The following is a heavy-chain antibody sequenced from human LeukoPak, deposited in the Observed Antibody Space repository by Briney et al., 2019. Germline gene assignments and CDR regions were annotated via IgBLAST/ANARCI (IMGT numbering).Heavy chain of an antibody. V-gene: IGHV3-23*01. CDR1: GFTFSSYS. CDR2: IIGSGRST. Sequence: GGSLRLSCAASGFTFSSYSMNWVRQAPGKGLKRVSAIIGSGRSTYYADSVKGRFTISRDNAKNALYLQMNSLRAEDAAVYYCAKDLSPGPDWGQGTLVTVSS. J-gene: IGHJ4*02. CDR3: AKDLSPGPD.